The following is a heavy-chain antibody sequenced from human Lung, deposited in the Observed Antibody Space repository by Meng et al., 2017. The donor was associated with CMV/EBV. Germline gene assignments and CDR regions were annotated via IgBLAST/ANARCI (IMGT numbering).Heavy chain of an antibody. D-gene: IGHD1-7*01. CDR1: GYSISSGYY. CDR2: IYHSGST. Sequence: LTCXVSGYSISSGYYWGWIRQPPGKGLEWIGSIYHSGSTYYNPSLKSRVTISVDTSKNQFSLKLSSVTAADTAVYYCARDNWNYDQKLFDYWGQGTLVTVSS. CDR3: ARDNWNYDQKLFDY. V-gene: IGHV4-38-2*02. J-gene: IGHJ4*02.